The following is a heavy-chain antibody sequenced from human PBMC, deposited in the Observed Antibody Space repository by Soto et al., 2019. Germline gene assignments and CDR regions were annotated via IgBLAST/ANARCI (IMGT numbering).Heavy chain of an antibody. CDR1: GGTFSSYA. D-gene: IGHD2-15*01. Sequence: QVQLVQSGAEVKKPGSSVKVSCKASGGTFSSYAISWVRQAPGQGLEWMGGIIPIFGTANYAQKFQGRVTITSDKSTSTAHMELRSLRSEATAVYYCSSSVVAATPGRVDYYYYGMDVWGQVTTVTVSS. CDR3: SSSVVAATPGRVDYYYYGMDV. V-gene: IGHV1-69*06. CDR2: IIPIFGTA. J-gene: IGHJ6*02.